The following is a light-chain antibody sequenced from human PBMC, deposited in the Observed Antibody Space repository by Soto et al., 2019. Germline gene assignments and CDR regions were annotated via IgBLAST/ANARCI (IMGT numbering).Light chain of an antibody. CDR1: HSVSSD. V-gene: IGKV3-15*01. Sequence: DIGMTQSPATLSVSPGERATLSCRASHSVSSDLAWYQQKPDQAPRLLIYGASTRATGVPARFSGSGSGTEFTLTISSLQSEDFAVYYCQQYNNRPLTFGQGTRVEIK. CDR2: GAS. J-gene: IGKJ5*01. CDR3: QQYNNRPLT.